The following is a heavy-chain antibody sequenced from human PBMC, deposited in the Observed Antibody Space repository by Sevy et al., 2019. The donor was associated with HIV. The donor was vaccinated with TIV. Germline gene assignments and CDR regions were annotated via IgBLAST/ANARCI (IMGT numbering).Heavy chain of an antibody. CDR3: ARDKITFGGVIANYYYYGMDV. J-gene: IGHJ6*02. D-gene: IGHD3-16*02. CDR1: GYSISSGYY. CDR2: IYHSGST. Sequence: SETLSLTCTVSGYSISSGYYWGWIRRPPGKGLEWIGSIYHSGSTYYNPSLKSRVTISVDTSKNQFSLKLSSVTAADTAVYYCARDKITFGGVIANYYYYGMDVWGQGTTVTVSS. V-gene: IGHV4-38-2*02.